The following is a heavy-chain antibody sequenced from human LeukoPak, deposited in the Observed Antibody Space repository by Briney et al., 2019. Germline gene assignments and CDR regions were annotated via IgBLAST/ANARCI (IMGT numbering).Heavy chain of an antibody. CDR2: MNPNSGNT. V-gene: IGHV1-8*03. Sequence: ASVKVSCKASGYTFTSYDINWVRQATGQGLEWMGWMNPNSGNTGYAQKFQGRVTITRNTSISTAYMELSSLRSEDTAVYYCAGPAYCSSTSCYGFDPWGQGTLVTVSS. J-gene: IGHJ5*02. D-gene: IGHD2-2*01. CDR3: AGPAYCSSTSCYGFDP. CDR1: GYTFTSYD.